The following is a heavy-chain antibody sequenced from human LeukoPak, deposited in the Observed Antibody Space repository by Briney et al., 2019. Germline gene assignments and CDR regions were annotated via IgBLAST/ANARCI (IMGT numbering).Heavy chain of an antibody. V-gene: IGHV4-39*01. CDR3: AGQIAVAGEWAFDI. CDR1: GGSISSSSYY. CDR2: INYRGHT. J-gene: IGHJ3*02. Sequence: PSETLSLTCTVSGGSISSSSYYWGWIRQPPGKGLEWIGSINYRGHTYYNPSLKSRVTISVDTSKNQLSLKLSSVTAAETAVYYCAGQIAVAGEWAFDIWGQGTMVTVSS. D-gene: IGHD6-19*01.